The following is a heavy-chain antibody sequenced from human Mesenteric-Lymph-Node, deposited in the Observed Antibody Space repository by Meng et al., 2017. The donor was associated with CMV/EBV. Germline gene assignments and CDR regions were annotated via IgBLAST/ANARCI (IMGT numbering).Heavy chain of an antibody. CDR2: IRSKANSYAT. CDR3: TRLSSGTYYDILTGYDA. Sequence: GESLKISCAASGFTFSGSAMHWVRQASGKGLEWVGRIRSKANSYATAYAASVKGRFTISRDDSKNTAYLQMNSLKTEDTAVYYCTRLSSGTYYDILTGYDAWGQGTTVTVSS. V-gene: IGHV3-73*01. D-gene: IGHD3-9*01. J-gene: IGHJ6*02. CDR1: GFTFSGSA.